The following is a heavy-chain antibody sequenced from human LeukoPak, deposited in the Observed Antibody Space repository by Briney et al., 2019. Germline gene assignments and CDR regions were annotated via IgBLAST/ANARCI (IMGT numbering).Heavy chain of an antibody. J-gene: IGHJ6*02. V-gene: IGHV1-69*13. CDR2: IIPIFGTA. CDR3: AREVNYYDSTAYSTFYFHYGMDV. D-gene: IGHD3-22*01. Sequence: SVKVSCKASGGTFSNYPITWVGQAPGQGLEWMGGIIPIFGTANYAQKFQGRLTITADESTTTAYMELSSLRSGDTAVYYCAREVNYYDSTAYSTFYFHYGMDVWGQGTSVTVSS. CDR1: GGTFSNYP.